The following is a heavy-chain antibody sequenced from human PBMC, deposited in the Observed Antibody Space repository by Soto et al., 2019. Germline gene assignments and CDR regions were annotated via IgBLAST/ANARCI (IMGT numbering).Heavy chain of an antibody. J-gene: IGHJ4*02. D-gene: IGHD5-18*01. Sequence: QVQLQQWGAGLLKPSETLSLTCAVYGGSFSGYYWSWIRQPPGKGLEWIGEINHSGSTNYNPSLKGGVTISVDTSKNQFSLKLSSVPAADTAVYYCARVGRGYSYGYVGIDSWGQGTLVTVSS. CDR1: GGSFSGYY. V-gene: IGHV4-34*01. CDR2: INHSGST. CDR3: ARVGRGYSYGYVGIDS.